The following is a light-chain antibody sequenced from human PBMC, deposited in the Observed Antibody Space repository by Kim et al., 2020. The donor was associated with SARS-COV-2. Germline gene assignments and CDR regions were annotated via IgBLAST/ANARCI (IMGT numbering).Light chain of an antibody. CDR2: GAY. V-gene: IGKV3-15*01. CDR3: QQYNNWPPIT. J-gene: IGKJ4*01. Sequence: SPGERAPLSCRASQRVSSAFAWYQQKPRQAPRLLIYGAYTRAPGIPARFSGSGSGTEFTLTISSLQSEDFAVYYCQQYNNWPPITFGGGTKVDIK. CDR1: QRVSSA.